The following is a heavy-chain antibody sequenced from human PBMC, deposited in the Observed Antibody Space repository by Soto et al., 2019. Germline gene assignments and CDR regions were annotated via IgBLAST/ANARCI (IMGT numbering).Heavy chain of an antibody. V-gene: IGHV4-59*01. Sequence: PSETLSLTCTVSSGPISSYYWSWIRQPPGKGLEWIGYIYYDGSTSYNPSLRSRVTISVDTSKNQFSLILSSVTSADTAVYYCARDQLSSGLYVWLDPWGQGTLVTVSS. J-gene: IGHJ5*02. D-gene: IGHD6-25*01. CDR2: IYYDGST. CDR1: SGPISSYY. CDR3: ARDQLSSGLYVWLDP.